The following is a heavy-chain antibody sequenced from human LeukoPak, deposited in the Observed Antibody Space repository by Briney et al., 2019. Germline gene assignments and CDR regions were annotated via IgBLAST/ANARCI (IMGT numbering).Heavy chain of an antibody. D-gene: IGHD3-22*01. J-gene: IGHJ6*02. Sequence: GGSLRLSCAASGFTFSSNVMSWVRQAPGKGLEWVSAISGSGGSTYYADSVKGRFTISRDNSKNTLYLQMNSLRAEDTAVYYCAKGFYYDSSGYYGASYYYYYGMDVWGQGTTVTVSS. CDR2: ISGSGGST. V-gene: IGHV3-23*01. CDR3: AKGFYYDSSGYYGASYYYYYGMDV. CDR1: GFTFSSNV.